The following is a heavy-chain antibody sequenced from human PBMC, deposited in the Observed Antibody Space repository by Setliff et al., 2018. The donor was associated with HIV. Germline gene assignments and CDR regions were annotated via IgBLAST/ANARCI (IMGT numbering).Heavy chain of an antibody. V-gene: IGHV4-4*02. CDR2: IYHSEYT. D-gene: IGHD2-2*01. Sequence: SLTCAVSGGSISSDNWWTWVRQPPGKGLEWIGEIYHSEYTNYNASLKGRVSMSVDKSKNQFSLKLTSVTAADTAVYYCARGHCSGTNCYGVDYYGMDVWGQGTTVTVSS. CDR3: ARGHCSGTNCYGVDYYGMDV. J-gene: IGHJ6*02. CDR1: GGSISSDNW.